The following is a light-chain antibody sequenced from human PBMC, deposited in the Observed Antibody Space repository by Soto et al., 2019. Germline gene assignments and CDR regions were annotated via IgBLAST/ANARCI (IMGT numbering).Light chain of an antibody. Sequence: DIQMTQSPSTLSASVGDRVTITCRASQTISAWLAWYQQKPGKVPTFLIYQASHLESGVPSRFSGSGSGTEFTLTISSLQPDDFATYYCQQYRSYPWTFGQGTKVEIK. V-gene: IGKV1-5*03. J-gene: IGKJ1*01. CDR1: QTISAW. CDR2: QAS. CDR3: QQYRSYPWT.